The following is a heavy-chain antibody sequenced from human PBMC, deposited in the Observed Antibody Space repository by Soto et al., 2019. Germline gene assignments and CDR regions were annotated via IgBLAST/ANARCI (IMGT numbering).Heavy chain of an antibody. Sequence: ASLKVSCNXSAYTFTGYYMHWVRQAPGQGLEWMGWINPNSGGTNYAQEFRGRVTLTRDTSISTAYMELSRLRSDDTALYYCARDYGDAFDIWGQGTMVTVSS. CDR3: ARDYGDAFDI. CDR2: INPNSGGT. D-gene: IGHD4-17*01. V-gene: IGHV1-2*02. J-gene: IGHJ3*02. CDR1: AYTFTGYY.